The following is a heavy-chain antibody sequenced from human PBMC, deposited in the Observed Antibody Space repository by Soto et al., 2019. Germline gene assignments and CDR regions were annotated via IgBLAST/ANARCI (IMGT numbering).Heavy chain of an antibody. CDR3: ARDLNIVVVPAAIGWWFDP. J-gene: IGHJ5*02. CDR2: ISYDGSNK. D-gene: IGHD2-2*01. Sequence: QVQLVESGGGVVQPGRSLRLSCAASGFTFSSYAMHWVRQAPGKGLEWVAVISYDGSNKYYADSVKGRFTISRDNSKNTLYLQMNSLRAEDTAVYYCARDLNIVVVPAAIGWWFDPWGQGTLVTVSS. V-gene: IGHV3-30-3*01. CDR1: GFTFSSYA.